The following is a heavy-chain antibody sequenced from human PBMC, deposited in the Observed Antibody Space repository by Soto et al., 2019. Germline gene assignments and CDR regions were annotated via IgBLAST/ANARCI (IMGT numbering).Heavy chain of an antibody. D-gene: IGHD6-13*01. CDR1: GGTFSSYA. CDR2: IIPIFGTA. Sequence: SVKVSFKASGGTFSSYAISWVRQAPGQGLEWMGGIIPIFGTANYAQKFQGRVTITADESTSTAYMELSSLRSEDTAVYYCARGRQQPHPSYYFDYWGQGTLVTVSS. CDR3: ARGRQQPHPSYYFDY. V-gene: IGHV1-69*13. J-gene: IGHJ4*02.